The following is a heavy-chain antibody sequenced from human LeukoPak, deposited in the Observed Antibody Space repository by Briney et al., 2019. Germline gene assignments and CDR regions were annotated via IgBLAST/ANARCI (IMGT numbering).Heavy chain of an antibody. CDR3: ARDIAAAVDY. V-gene: IGHV3-74*01. CDR2: INSAGIST. CDR1: GFTFSSYW. J-gene: IGHJ4*02. Sequence: GGSLRLSCTASGFTFSSYWMHWVRQVPGKGLVWVSRINSAGISTSYADSVKGRFTISRDSAKNTLYLQMNSLRAEDTAIYYCARDIAAAVDYWGQGTLVTVSS. D-gene: IGHD6-13*01.